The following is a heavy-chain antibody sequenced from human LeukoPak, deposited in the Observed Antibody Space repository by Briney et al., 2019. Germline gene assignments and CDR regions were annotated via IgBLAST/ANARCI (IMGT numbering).Heavy chain of an antibody. Sequence: SETLSLTCTVSGGSISSSGYYWGWIRQPPGKGLEWIGSISNSGSTYYTPSLKSRISISVDTSKNQFSLKLNSVTAADTAVYYCARAVTGRYFDYWGQGTLVTVSS. J-gene: IGHJ4*02. D-gene: IGHD1-14*01. CDR2: ISNSGST. V-gene: IGHV4-39*07. CDR1: GGSISSSGYY. CDR3: ARAVTGRYFDY.